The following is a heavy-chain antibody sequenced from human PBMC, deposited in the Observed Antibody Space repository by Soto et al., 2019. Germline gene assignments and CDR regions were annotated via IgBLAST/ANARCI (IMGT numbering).Heavy chain of an antibody. CDR3: ARCAAGNDY. CDR2: INHSGRT. Sequence: QVQLQQWGAGLLKPSETLSLTCAVYGGSFSGYYWSWIRQPPGKGLEWIGEINHSGRTNYSPSLMSRVTISLDTSKKQVYLKLSSVTSADTAVYYCARCAAGNDYWGQGTLVTVSS. V-gene: IGHV4-34*01. D-gene: IGHD6-19*01. CDR1: GGSFSGYY. J-gene: IGHJ4*02.